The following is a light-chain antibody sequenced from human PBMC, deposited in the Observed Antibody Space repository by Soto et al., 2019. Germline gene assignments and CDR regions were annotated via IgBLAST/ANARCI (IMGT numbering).Light chain of an antibody. CDR2: GAS. J-gene: IGKJ1*01. CDR1: QSVSSSL. CDR3: QQYDSSPRK. V-gene: IGKV3-20*01. Sequence: DIGLTQSPGALSLSPGERATLSCRASQSVSSSLLAWYQQKPGQAPRLLIYGASSRATGIPDRFSGSGSGTDFTLTISRLEPEDFAVYYCQQYDSSPRKFGQGTKVEIK.